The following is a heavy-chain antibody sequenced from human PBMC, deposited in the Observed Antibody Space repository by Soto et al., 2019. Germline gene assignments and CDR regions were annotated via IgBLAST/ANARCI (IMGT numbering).Heavy chain of an antibody. CDR3: ESKGTGQPFDY. CDR1: GFRFTNYG. Sequence: GXSWKVSFKTSGFRFTNYGLSGVRQAPGQGLELMGWSSANNDDTHEAQKFQGRVTMTTDTGTGTAYMELRSLRSDDTAMYYCESKGTGQPFDYWGQGTLVTVSS. J-gene: IGHJ4*02. D-gene: IGHD1-1*01. CDR2: SSANNDDT. V-gene: IGHV1-18*01.